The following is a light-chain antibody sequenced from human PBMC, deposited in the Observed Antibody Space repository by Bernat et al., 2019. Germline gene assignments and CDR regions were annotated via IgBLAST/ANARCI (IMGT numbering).Light chain of an antibody. CDR2: EVS. Sequence: QSALTQPPSASGSPRQSVTISCTGTSSDVGGYNYVSWYQQHPDKAPKLIISEVSKRPSGVPDRFSGSKSGNTASLTVSGLQAEDEADYYCSSYAGSNNYVFGTGTKVTVL. J-gene: IGLJ1*01. CDR3: SSYAGSNNYV. V-gene: IGLV2-8*01. CDR1: SSDVGGYNY.